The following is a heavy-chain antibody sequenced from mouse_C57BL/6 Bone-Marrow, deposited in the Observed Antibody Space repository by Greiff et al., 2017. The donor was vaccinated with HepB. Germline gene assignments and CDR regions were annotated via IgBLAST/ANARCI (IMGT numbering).Heavy chain of an antibody. V-gene: IGHV1-69*01. D-gene: IGHD2-4*01. J-gene: IGHJ3*01. Sequence: VQLQQPGAELVMPGASVKLSCKASGYTFTSYWMHWVKQRPGQGLEWIGEIDPSDSYTNYNQKFKGKSTLTVDKSSSTAYMQLSSLTSEDSAVYYCARRGYYDYDGAWFAYWGQGTLVTVSA. CDR1: GYTFTSYW. CDR3: ARRGYYDYDGAWFAY. CDR2: IDPSDSYT.